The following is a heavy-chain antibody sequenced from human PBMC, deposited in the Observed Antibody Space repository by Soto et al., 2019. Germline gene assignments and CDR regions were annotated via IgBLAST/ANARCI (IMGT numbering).Heavy chain of an antibody. J-gene: IGHJ4*02. V-gene: IGHV3-23*01. CDR1: GSTFATYA. Sequence: EVQLLESGGGLVQPGGSLRPSCSASGSTFATYAISWVLHAPGKGLEWVSALSGIGGSTYYVDSVKGRFTISRYNSKNKPYLQMNSLRAEDTAVYYCAKDLLAVADTFDYWGQGPLVTVSS. CDR2: LSGIGGST. D-gene: IGHD6-19*01. CDR3: AKDLLAVADTFDY.